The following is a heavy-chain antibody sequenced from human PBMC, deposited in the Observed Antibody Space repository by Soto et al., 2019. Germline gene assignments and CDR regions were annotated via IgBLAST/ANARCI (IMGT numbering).Heavy chain of an antibody. CDR1: GYTFTSYG. J-gene: IGHJ4*02. CDR3: AREEGSDYYDSSGPNNDY. V-gene: IGHV1-18*01. D-gene: IGHD3-22*01. CDR2: ISAYNGNT. Sequence: ASVKVSCKASGYTFTSYGISWVRQAPGQGLEWMGWISAYNGNTNYAQKLQGRVTMTTDTSTGTAYMELRSLRSDDTAVYYCAREEGSDYYDSSGPNNDYWGQGTLVTVSS.